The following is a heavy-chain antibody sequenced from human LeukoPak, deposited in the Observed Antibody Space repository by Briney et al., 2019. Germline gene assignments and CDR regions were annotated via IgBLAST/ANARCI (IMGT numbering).Heavy chain of an antibody. D-gene: IGHD6-19*01. Sequence: SQTLSLTCAISGDSVSSNSAAWNWIRQSPSRGLEWLGRTYYRSKWYNDYAVSVKSRITINPDTSKNQFSLQLNSVTPEDTAVYYCARVPPQWLPNRDAFDIWGQGTMVTVSS. J-gene: IGHJ3*02. CDR1: GDSVSSNSAA. V-gene: IGHV6-1*01. CDR2: TYYRSKWYN. CDR3: ARVPPQWLPNRDAFDI.